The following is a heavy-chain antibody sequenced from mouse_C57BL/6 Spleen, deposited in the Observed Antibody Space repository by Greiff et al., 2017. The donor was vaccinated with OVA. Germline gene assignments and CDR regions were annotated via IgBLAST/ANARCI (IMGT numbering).Heavy chain of an antibody. CDR1: GYTFTDYE. Sequence: QVQLQQSGAELVRPGASVTLSCKASGYTFTDYEMHWVKQTPVHGLEWIGAIDPETGGTAYNQKFTGKAILTADKSSSTAYMELRSLTSEDSAVYYCTRWNYGSSYAGDYGGQGTTLTVSS. D-gene: IGHD1-1*01. V-gene: IGHV1-15*01. CDR2: IDPETGGT. J-gene: IGHJ2*01. CDR3: TRWNYGSSYAGDY.